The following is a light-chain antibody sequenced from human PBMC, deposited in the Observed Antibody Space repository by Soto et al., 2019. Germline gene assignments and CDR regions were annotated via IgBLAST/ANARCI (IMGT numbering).Light chain of an antibody. CDR1: QGISNY. Sequence: DIQMTQSPSSLSASVGDRVTITCRASQGISNYLAWYQQKPGKVPKLLIYAASTLQSGVPSRFSGSGSGTEFILTISSLQSEDFGVYYCQQYNNWPPITFGQGTRLEIK. V-gene: IGKV1-27*01. CDR3: QQYNNWPPIT. CDR2: AAS. J-gene: IGKJ5*01.